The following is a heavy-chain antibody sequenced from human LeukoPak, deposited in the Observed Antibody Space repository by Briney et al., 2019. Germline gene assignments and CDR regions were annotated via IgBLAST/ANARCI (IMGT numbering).Heavy chain of an antibody. CDR2: IKPDGSEK. CDR1: GFAFSSYW. J-gene: IGHJ3*02. V-gene: IGHV3-7*05. CDR3: ARDFSAFDI. Sequence: GGSLRLSCAASGFAFSSYWMNWVRQAPGKGLEWVANIKPDGSEKWYVDSVKGRFTISRDNGKNSLNLQLNSLRAEDRAVYYCARDFSAFDIWGQGTMVTVSS. D-gene: IGHD3-3*01.